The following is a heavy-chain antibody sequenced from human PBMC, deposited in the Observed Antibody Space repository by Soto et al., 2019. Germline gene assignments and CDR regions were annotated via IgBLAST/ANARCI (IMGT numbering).Heavy chain of an antibody. CDR3: ARVRSEGGYSLALNWFDS. J-gene: IGHJ5*01. Sequence: GGSLRLSCAASGFPFSDSYMTWIRQAPGKGLEWVSYISSGSTYSHYIDSVKGRFTISRDNAKNLLFLQMDSLRAEDPAVYYCARVRSEGGYSLALNWFDSWGQGTQVTVSS. CDR1: GFPFSDSY. CDR2: ISSGSTYS. V-gene: IGHV3-11*06. D-gene: IGHD6-19*01.